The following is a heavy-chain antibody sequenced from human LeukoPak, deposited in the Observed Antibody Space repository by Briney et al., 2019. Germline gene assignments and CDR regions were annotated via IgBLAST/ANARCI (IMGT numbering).Heavy chain of an antibody. CDR1: EFTFDDYA. Sequence: GRSLRLSCAASEFTFDDYAIHWVRQAPGKGLEWVSGISWNSGSIDYADSVKGRFTISRDNAKNSLYLQMNSLRAEDTALYYCAKGPYMTTVTRFDYWGQGTLVTVSS. V-gene: IGHV3-9*01. CDR2: ISWNSGSI. CDR3: AKGPYMTTVTRFDY. D-gene: IGHD4-17*01. J-gene: IGHJ4*02.